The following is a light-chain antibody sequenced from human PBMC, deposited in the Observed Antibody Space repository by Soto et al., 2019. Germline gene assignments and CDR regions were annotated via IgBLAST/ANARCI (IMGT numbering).Light chain of an antibody. CDR1: NSNIGAGYD. Sequence: QSVLTQPPSVSGAPGQRVTISCTGSNSNIGAGYDVHWYQHIPGTAPKLLIYGNNNRPSGVPGRFSGSNSGTSASLAITGLQAEDEAEYYCQSYDRSLSGSYVFGTGTKATVL. J-gene: IGLJ1*01. V-gene: IGLV1-40*01. CDR2: GNN. CDR3: QSYDRSLSGSYV.